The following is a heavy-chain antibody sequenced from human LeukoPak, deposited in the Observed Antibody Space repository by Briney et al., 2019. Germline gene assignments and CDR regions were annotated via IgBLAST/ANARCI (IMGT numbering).Heavy chain of an antibody. Sequence: GGSLRLSCAASGFTFSSYGMHWVRQAPGKGLEWVAVISYDGSNKYYADSVKGRFTISRDNSKNTLYLQMNSLRAEDTAVYYYAGVTDGYWGQGTLVTVSS. V-gene: IGHV3-30*03. CDR3: AGVTDGY. CDR2: ISYDGSNK. CDR1: GFTFSSYG. J-gene: IGHJ4*02. D-gene: IGHD5-18*01.